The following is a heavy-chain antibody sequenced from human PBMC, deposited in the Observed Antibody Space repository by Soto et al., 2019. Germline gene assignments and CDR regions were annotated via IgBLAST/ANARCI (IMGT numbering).Heavy chain of an antibody. Sequence: QVQLVQSGAEVKKPGSSVKVSCKASGGTFSSYAISWVRQAPGQGLEWMGGIIPIVGTANYAQKFQGRVTITADESTRTANMVLSSLRSEDTAVYSGARTSYYDSSGYYHKPWKWYFDLCGRGTLVTVSS. CDR2: IIPIVGTA. D-gene: IGHD3-22*01. CDR1: GGTFSSYA. V-gene: IGHV1-69*01. J-gene: IGHJ2*01. CDR3: ARTSYYDSSGYYHKPWKWYFDL.